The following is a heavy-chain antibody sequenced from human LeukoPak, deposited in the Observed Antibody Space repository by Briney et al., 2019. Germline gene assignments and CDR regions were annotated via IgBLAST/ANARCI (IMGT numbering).Heavy chain of an antibody. J-gene: IGHJ4*02. CDR3: ARGLFYDSSGYYPGGVYYFDY. V-gene: IGHV1-8*02. Sequence: ASVKVSCKASGYTFTGYYMHWVRQAPGQGLEWMGWMNPNSGNTGYAQKFQGRVTMTRNTSISTAYMELSSLRSEDTAVYHCARGLFYDSSGYYPGGVYYFDYWGQGTLVTVSS. D-gene: IGHD3-22*01. CDR1: GYTFTGYY. CDR2: MNPNSGNT.